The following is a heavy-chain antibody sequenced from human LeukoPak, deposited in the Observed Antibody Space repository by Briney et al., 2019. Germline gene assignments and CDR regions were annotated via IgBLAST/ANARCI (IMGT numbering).Heavy chain of an antibody. Sequence: GESLKISCKGSGYSFTTYWISWVHQVPGKGLEWMGRIDPTDSYTNYSPSFQGHVTMSADRSISTVYLQWSSLKASDTALYYCARQAVDYYYGMDVWGQGTTVTVSS. CDR3: ARQAVDYYYGMDV. D-gene: IGHD6-25*01. CDR2: IDPTDSYT. J-gene: IGHJ6*02. V-gene: IGHV5-10-1*01. CDR1: GYSFTTYW.